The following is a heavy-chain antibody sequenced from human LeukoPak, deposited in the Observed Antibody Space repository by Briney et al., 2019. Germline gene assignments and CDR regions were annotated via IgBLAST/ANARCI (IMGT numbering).Heavy chain of an antibody. CDR2: ISGSGGST. CDR3: AKDSGGDLNAFDI. D-gene: IGHD2-21*02. J-gene: IGHJ3*02. V-gene: IGHV3-23*01. CDR1: GFTFSSYA. Sequence: PGGSLRLYCAASGFTFSSYAMSWVRQAPGKGLEWVSAISGSGGSTYYADSVKGRFTISRDNSKNTLYLQMNSLRAEDTAVYYCAKDSGGDLNAFDIWGQGTMVTVSS.